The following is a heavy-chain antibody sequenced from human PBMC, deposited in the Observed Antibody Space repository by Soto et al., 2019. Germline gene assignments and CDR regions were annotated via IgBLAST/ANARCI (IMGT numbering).Heavy chain of an antibody. V-gene: IGHV1-18*01. Sequence: QVQLVQSGAEVKKPGASVKVSCKASGYTFTSYGISWVRHAPGQGLEWMGWIIAYNGNTNYAQKLRGRVTMTTDTSTSTAYMELRSLRSDDTAVYYCARDSGDGAVAVIPIDYWGQGNMGTVSS. J-gene: IGHJ4*02. CDR2: IIAYNGNT. CDR1: GYTFTSYG. D-gene: IGHD6-19*01. CDR3: ARDSGDGAVAVIPIDY.